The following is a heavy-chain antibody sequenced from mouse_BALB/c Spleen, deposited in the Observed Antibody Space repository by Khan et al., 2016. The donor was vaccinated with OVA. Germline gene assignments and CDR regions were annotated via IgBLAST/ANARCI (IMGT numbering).Heavy chain of an antibody. J-gene: IGHJ4*01. CDR1: GFTFTTYY. V-gene: IGHV1S56*01. D-gene: IGHD2-4*01. Sequence: QVQLQQSGPELVRPGASVRISCKASGFTFTTYYIHWVKQRPGQGLEWIGWIYPGSFNTNYSEKFKGKATLTADKSSSTAYMQLSSLTSEDSAVYSCARDDYFLGDAMDYWGQGTSVTVSS. CDR2: IYPGSFNT. CDR3: ARDDYFLGDAMDY.